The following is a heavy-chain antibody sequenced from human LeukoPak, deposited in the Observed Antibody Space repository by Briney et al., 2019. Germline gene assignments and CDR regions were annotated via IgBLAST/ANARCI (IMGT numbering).Heavy chain of an antibody. CDR3: ARDCSSTSCYSTLFDY. CDR1: GYTFTSYG. V-gene: IGHV1-18*01. J-gene: IGHJ4*02. Sequence: ASVKVSCKASGYTFTSYGISWVRQAPGQGLEWMGWISAYNGDANYAQKLQGRVTMTTDTSTSTAYMELRSLRSDDTAVYYCARDCSSTSCYSTLFDYWGQGTLVTVSS. CDR2: ISAYNGDA. D-gene: IGHD2-2*01.